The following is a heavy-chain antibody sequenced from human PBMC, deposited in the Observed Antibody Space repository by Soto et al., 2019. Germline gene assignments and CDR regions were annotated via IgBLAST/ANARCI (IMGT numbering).Heavy chain of an antibody. D-gene: IGHD6-19*01. Sequence: HPGGSLRLSCAASGFTFSNYWMDWVRQVPGKGLMWVSRINSDGTSTTYADSVKGRFTISRDNAKSTMYLQMNSLTAEDTAVYYCARNPAPSGWYDYWGQGTLVTVSS. CDR1: GFTFSNYW. CDR3: ARNPAPSGWYDY. CDR2: INSDGTST. V-gene: IGHV3-74*01. J-gene: IGHJ4*02.